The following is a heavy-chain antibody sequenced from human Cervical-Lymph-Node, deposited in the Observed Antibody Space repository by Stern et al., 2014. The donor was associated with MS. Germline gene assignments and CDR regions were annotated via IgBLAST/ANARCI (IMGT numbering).Heavy chain of an antibody. CDR3: AREGMPGAGGAFDN. V-gene: IGHV1-69*01. Sequence: VQLVESGAEVKKPGSSVKVSCNVSGGTFSSYTLNWVRQAPGQGLEWMGGIIPIFATTNYPQRFQGKVTITADGSTSTTYLEVSSLTSEDTAVYYWAREGMPGAGGAFDNWGQGTLVIVSS. CDR1: GGTFSSYT. CDR2: IIPIFATT. J-gene: IGHJ4*02. D-gene: IGHD1-26*01.